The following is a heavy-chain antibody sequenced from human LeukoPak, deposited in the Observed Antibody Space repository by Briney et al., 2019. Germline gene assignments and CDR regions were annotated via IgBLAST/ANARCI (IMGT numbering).Heavy chain of an antibody. D-gene: IGHD4-17*01. CDR1: GFTFSNAW. J-gene: IGHJ4*02. Sequence: PGRSLRLSCAASGFTFSNAWMSWVRQAPGKGLEWVAVISYDGSNKYYADSVKGRFTISRDNSKNTLYLQMNSLRAEDTAVYYCANGTVTDGIDYWGQGTLVTVSS. V-gene: IGHV3-30*18. CDR3: ANGTVTDGIDY. CDR2: ISYDGSNK.